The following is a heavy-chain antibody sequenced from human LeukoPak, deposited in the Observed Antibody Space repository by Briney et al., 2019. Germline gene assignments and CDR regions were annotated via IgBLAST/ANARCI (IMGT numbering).Heavy chain of an antibody. Sequence: SETLSLTCTVSGGSISSGGYYWSWIRQPAGKGLEWIGRIYTSGSTNYNPSLKSRVTISVDTSKNQFSLKLSSVTAADTAVYYCARGVDSSSWPYYYYYMDVWGKGTTVTVSS. D-gene: IGHD6-13*01. CDR3: ARGVDSSSWPYYYYYMDV. V-gene: IGHV4-61*02. J-gene: IGHJ6*03. CDR1: GGSISSGGYY. CDR2: IYTSGST.